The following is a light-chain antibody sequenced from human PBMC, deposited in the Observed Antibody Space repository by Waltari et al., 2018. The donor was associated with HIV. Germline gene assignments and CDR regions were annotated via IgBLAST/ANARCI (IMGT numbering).Light chain of an antibody. Sequence: EIVLTQSPVTLSVSQGQKDTLPCRASQRIATNLAWYQQRPGQGPRLLIYGASTRATGIPARFTGSGSGTDFTLTISILQSEDSAVYYCQQYHDWPPWTFGQGTKVEIK. J-gene: IGKJ1*01. CDR1: QRIATN. V-gene: IGKV3-15*01. CDR3: QQYHDWPPWT. CDR2: GAS.